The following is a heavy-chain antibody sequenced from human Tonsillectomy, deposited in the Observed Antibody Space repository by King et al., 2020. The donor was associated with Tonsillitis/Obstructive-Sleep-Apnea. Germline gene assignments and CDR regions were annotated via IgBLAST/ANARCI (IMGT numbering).Heavy chain of an antibody. CDR1: GGSISSYY. V-gene: IGHV4-59*08. D-gene: IGHD2-2*01. CDR3: AWGAAASSYYMDV. J-gene: IGHJ6*03. Sequence: QMQLQESGPGLVKPSETLSLTCTVSGGSISSYYWSWIRQPPGKGLEWIGYIYYSGSTNYNPSLKSRVTISVDTSKNQFSLKLSSVTAADTAVYYCAWGAAASSYYMDVWGKGTTVTVSS. CDR2: IYYSGST.